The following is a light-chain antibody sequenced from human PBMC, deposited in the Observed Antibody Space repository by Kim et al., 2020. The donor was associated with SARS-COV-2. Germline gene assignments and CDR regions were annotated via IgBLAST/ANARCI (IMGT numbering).Light chain of an antibody. CDR1: QSVSSY. Sequence: EIALTQSPATPSLSPGERATLSCRASQSVSSYLAWYQQKPGQAPRLLIYDASNRATGIPARFSGSGSGTDFTLTISSLEPEDFAVYYCQQRSNWYTFGQGTKREI. CDR2: DAS. J-gene: IGKJ2*01. V-gene: IGKV3-11*01. CDR3: QQRSNWYT.